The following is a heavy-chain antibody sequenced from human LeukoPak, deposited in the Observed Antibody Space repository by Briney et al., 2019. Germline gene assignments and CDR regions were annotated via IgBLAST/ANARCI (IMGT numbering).Heavy chain of an antibody. CDR1: GFTFSSYW. V-gene: IGHV3-7*01. J-gene: IGHJ4*02. Sequence: GGSLRLSCVASGFTFSSYWMGWVRQAPKKGLEWVANIKQDGSEKYYVDSVQGRFTVSRDNAKNSLYLQMNSLRVEDTAEYYCARGPSGYHNTGGQGTLVTVSS. CDR2: IKQDGSEK. D-gene: IGHD5-12*01. CDR3: ARGPSGYHNT.